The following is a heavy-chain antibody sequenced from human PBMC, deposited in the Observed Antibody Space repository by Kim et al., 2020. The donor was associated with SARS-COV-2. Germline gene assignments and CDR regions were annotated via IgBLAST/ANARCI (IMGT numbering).Heavy chain of an antibody. J-gene: IGHJ4*02. CDR1: GGSISSSSYY. V-gene: IGHV4-39*01. CDR3: ASTDSSCYYFDY. CDR2: IYYSGST. D-gene: IGHD3-22*01. Sequence: SETLSLTCTVSGGSISSSSYYWGWIRQPPGKGLEWIGSIYYSGSTYYNPSLKSRVTISVDTSKNQFSLKLSSVTAADTAVYYCASTDSSCYYFDYWGQGTLVTVSS.